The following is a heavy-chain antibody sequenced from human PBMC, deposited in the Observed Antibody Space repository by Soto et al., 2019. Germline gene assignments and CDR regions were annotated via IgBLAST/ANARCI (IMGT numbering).Heavy chain of an antibody. V-gene: IGHV4-30-4*01. CDR1: GGSISSGDYY. CDR2: IYYSGST. CDR3: ARGDGFGDRRVDY. J-gene: IGHJ4*02. D-gene: IGHD3-10*01. Sequence: PSETLSLTCTVSGGSISSGDYYWSWIRQPPGKGLEWTGYIYYSGSTYYNPSLKSRVTISVDTSKNQFSLKLSSVTAADTAVYYCARGDGFGDRRVDYWGQGTLVTV.